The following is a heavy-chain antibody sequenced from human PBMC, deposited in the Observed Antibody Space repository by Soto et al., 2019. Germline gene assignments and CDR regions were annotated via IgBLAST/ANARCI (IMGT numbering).Heavy chain of an antibody. CDR2: ISYSGST. V-gene: IGHV4-30-4*01. CDR3: TRGPSGDKLAY. CDR1: GGSISSGGYY. J-gene: IGHJ4*02. D-gene: IGHD7-27*01. Sequence: PSETLSLTCTVSGGSISSGGYYWSWIRQHPGTGLEWIGHISYSGSTYYNTSLKSRVTISVDTSKNQFSLILSSVSAADTAVYYCTRGPSGDKLAYWGQGTLVTVSS.